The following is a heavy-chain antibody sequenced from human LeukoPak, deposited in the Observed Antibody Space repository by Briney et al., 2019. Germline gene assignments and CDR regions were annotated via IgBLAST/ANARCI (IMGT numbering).Heavy chain of an antibody. J-gene: IGHJ4*02. D-gene: IGHD3-22*01. V-gene: IGHV3-30*02. CDR2: IRYDGSNK. CDR3: AKDYYDSSGHLDY. CDR1: GFTFSSYG. Sequence: GGSLRLSCAASGFTFSSYGMHWVRQAPGKGLEWVSFIRYDGSNKYYADSVKGRFTISRDNSKNTLYLQMNSLRAEDTAVYYCAKDYYDSSGHLDYWGQGTLVTVSS.